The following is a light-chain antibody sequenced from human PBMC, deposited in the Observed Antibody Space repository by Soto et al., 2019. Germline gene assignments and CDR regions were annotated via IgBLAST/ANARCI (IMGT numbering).Light chain of an antibody. CDR1: QSVGTY. CDR3: QQRSNWPGT. Sequence: EIVLTQSPATLSLSPGERAILSCRASQSVGTYLAWYQQKPGQAPRLLIYDASNRATGIPARFGGSGSGTDFTLTIKRLEPEDFAVYYCQQRSNWPGTFGPGTKVDIK. V-gene: IGKV3-11*01. CDR2: DAS. J-gene: IGKJ3*01.